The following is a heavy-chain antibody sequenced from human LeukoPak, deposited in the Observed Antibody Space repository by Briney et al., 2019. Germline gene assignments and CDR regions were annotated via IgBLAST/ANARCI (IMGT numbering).Heavy chain of an antibody. Sequence: ASVKVSCKASGYTFTGYYMHWVRQAPGQGLEWMGRINPNSGGTNYAQKFQGRVTTTRDTSISTAYMELSRLRSDDTAVYYCARGKVITMVRGTLVDYWGQGTLVTVSS. V-gene: IGHV1-2*06. CDR1: GYTFTGYY. J-gene: IGHJ4*02. CDR2: INPNSGGT. D-gene: IGHD3-10*01. CDR3: ARGKVITMVRGTLVDY.